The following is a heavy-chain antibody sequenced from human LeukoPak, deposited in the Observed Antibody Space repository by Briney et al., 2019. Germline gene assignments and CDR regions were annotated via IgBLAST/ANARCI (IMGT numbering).Heavy chain of an antibody. Sequence: GGSLRLSCAASGFTFTGYSMNWVRQAPGKGLEWVSVISGSGGSTYYADSVKGRFTISRDNSKNTLYLQMNSLRAEDTAVYYCAKFAGPIAVAGTPDYWGQGTLVTVSS. CDR3: AKFAGPIAVAGTPDY. J-gene: IGHJ4*02. V-gene: IGHV3-23*01. D-gene: IGHD6-19*01. CDR1: GFTFTGYS. CDR2: ISGSGGST.